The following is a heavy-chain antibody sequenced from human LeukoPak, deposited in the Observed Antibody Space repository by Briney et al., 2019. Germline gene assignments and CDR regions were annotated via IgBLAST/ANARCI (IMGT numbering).Heavy chain of an antibody. CDR1: GGTFSSYA. J-gene: IGHJ5*02. CDR3: ASLFMGRSGGWYDGTNWFDG. Sequence: SLKVSCKASGGTFSSYAIGWVRQAPGQGLEWMGGIIPIFGTANYAQKFQGRVTITADESTSTAYMELSSLRSEDTAVYYCASLFMGRSGGWYDGTNWFDGWGQGTLVTVSS. V-gene: IGHV1-69*01. CDR2: IIPIFGTA. D-gene: IGHD6-19*01.